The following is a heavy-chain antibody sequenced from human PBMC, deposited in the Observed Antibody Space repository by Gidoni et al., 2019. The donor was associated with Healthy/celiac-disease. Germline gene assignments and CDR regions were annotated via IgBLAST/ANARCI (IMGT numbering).Heavy chain of an antibody. D-gene: IGHD3-22*01. CDR3: ARDGGVYYDSSGYPNDAFDI. Sequence: QVQLQESGPGLVKPSETLSLTCTVSGGSISSYYWSWIRQPPGKGLEWIGYIYYSGSTNYNPSLKSRVTISVDTSKNQFSLKLSSVTAADTAVYYCARDGGVYYDSSGYPNDAFDIWGQGTMVTVSS. V-gene: IGHV4-59*01. CDR1: GGSISSYY. J-gene: IGHJ3*02. CDR2: IYYSGST.